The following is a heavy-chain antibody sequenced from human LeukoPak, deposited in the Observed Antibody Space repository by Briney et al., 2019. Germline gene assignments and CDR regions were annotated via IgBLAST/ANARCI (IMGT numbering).Heavy chain of an antibody. Sequence: PSETLSLTCTVSGGSISTYDWSWIRQPPGKGLEWIGYIYSSGSTNYNPSLKSRVTISVDTSKNQFSLKLSSVTAADTAVYYCARKGDYDSSGYYYFDYWGQGTLVTVSS. CDR2: IYSSGST. D-gene: IGHD3-22*01. V-gene: IGHV4-59*12. CDR3: ARKGDYDSSGYYYFDY. J-gene: IGHJ4*02. CDR1: GGSISTYD.